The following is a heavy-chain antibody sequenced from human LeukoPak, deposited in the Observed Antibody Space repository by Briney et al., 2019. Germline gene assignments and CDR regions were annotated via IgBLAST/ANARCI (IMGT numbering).Heavy chain of an antibody. CDR2: IYTSGST. D-gene: IGHD3-10*01. Sequence: SETLSLTCTVSGGSISSYYWSWIRQPAGKGLEWIGRIYTSGSTNYNPSLKSRVTMSVDTSKNQFSLKLSSVTAADTAVYYCARRITMVRGVNRFDYWGQGTLVTVSS. V-gene: IGHV4-4*07. J-gene: IGHJ4*02. CDR3: ARRITMVRGVNRFDY. CDR1: GGSISSYY.